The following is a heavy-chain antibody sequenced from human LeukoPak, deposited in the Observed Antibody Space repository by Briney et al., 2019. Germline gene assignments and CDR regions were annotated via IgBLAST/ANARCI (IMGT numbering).Heavy chain of an antibody. V-gene: IGHV3-23*01. J-gene: IGHJ3*02. CDR2: IRGSGGTT. CDR3: TKDRTQYYYGSPYGAFDI. CDR1: GFNFSRYT. Sequence: GGSLRLSCAASGFNFSRYTMTWVRQAPGKGLEWVSAIRGSGGTTYYADSVKGRFTIPRDNSKNTLYLQMNSLRPEDTAVYYCTKDRTQYYYGSPYGAFDIWGQGTMVTVSS. D-gene: IGHD3-10*01.